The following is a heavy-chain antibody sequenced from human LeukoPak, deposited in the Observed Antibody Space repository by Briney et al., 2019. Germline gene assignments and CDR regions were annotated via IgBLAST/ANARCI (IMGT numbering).Heavy chain of an antibody. D-gene: IGHD3-9*01. CDR1: GYTFINYA. V-gene: IGHV1-3*01. CDR3: AGGSICPLYGMDV. CDR2: INAGDGDT. Sequence: ASVKVSCKASGYTFINYAMHWVRQAPGQRLEWRGWINAGDGDTKYSQKFQGRVTIITDTSANTAYMDLSSLRSEDTGGYYCAGGSICPLYGMDVWGQGTTVTVSS. J-gene: IGHJ6*02.